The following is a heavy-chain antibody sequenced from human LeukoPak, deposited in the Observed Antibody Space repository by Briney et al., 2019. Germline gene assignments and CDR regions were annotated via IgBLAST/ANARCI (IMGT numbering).Heavy chain of an antibody. D-gene: IGHD1-14*01. V-gene: IGHV4-59*08. CDR2: IYFGGTT. CDR1: GGSISGYY. CDR3: ARRTAKWNHRSPEFDP. J-gene: IGHJ5*01. Sequence: SETLSLTCTVSGGSISGYYWSWIRQPPGKGLEWIGDIYFGGTTNYKTSLKSRVTISLHTSPNQFSLNLTSVTAADTAEYFCARRTAKWNHRSPEFDPWGQGTLVIVSS.